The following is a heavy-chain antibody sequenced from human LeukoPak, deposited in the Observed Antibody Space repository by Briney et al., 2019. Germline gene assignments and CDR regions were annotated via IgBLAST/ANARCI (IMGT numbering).Heavy chain of an antibody. CDR1: GGTFSSYA. CDR2: IIPISGTA. CDR3: ARSMDPYYYYYGMDV. D-gene: IGHD2-8*01. Sequence: ASVKVSCKASGGTFSSYAISWVRQAPGQGLEWMGGIIPISGTANYAQKFQGRVTITADESTSTAYMELSSLRSEDTAVYYCARSMDPYYYYYGMDVWGQGTTVTVSS. V-gene: IGHV1-69*01. J-gene: IGHJ6*02.